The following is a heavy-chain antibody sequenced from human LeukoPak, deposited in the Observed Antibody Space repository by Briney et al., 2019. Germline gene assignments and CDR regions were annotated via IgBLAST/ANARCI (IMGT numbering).Heavy chain of an antibody. CDR2: ISSSSSYI. Sequence: GGSLRLSCAASGFTFSSYSMNWVRQAPGKGLEWVSSISSSSSYIYYADSVKGRFTISRDNAKNSLYLQMNSLRAEDTAVYYCAASGYSYGIDYWGQGTLVTVSS. J-gene: IGHJ4*02. CDR3: AASGYSYGIDY. V-gene: IGHV3-21*01. D-gene: IGHD5-18*01. CDR1: GFTFSSYS.